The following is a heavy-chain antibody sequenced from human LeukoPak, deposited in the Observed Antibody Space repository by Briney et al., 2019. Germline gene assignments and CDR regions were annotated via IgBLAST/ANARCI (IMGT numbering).Heavy chain of an antibody. D-gene: IGHD2-8*01. CDR1: GYTFTAYY. Sequence: ASVKVSCQASGYTFTAYYMHWVRQAPGQGLEWMAWINTNTGATRFAQEFQGRVTMTRDTSISTAYMELSRLRSDDTAVYYCAREVICTNGVCYTYYGMDVWGQGTAVTVSS. CDR3: AREVICTNGVCYTYYGMDV. V-gene: IGHV1-2*02. J-gene: IGHJ6*02. CDR2: INTNTGAT.